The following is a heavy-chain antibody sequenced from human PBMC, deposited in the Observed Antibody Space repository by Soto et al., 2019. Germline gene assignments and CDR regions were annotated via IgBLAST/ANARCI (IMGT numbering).Heavy chain of an antibody. CDR3: ASNTPRLLWFGEPYYFDY. V-gene: IGHV3-11*01. Sequence: PGGSLRLSCAASGFTFSDYYMSWIRQAPGKGLEWVSYISGSGSTIYYADSVKGRFTISRDNAKNSLYLQMNSLRAEDTAVYYCASNTPRLLWFGEPYYFDYWGQGTLVTVSS. J-gene: IGHJ4*02. CDR2: ISGSGSTI. CDR1: GFTFSDYY. D-gene: IGHD3-10*01.